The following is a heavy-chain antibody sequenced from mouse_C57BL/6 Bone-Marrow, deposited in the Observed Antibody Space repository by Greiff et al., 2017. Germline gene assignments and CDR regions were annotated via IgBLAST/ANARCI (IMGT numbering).Heavy chain of an antibody. CDR1: GYSFTSYW. Sequence: QVQLQQPGPELVMPGASVKLSCKASGYSFTSYWMHWVKQRPGQGLEWIGVIDPSDSITNYNQKFKGKSTLTVDKSSSTAYMQLSSLTSEDSAVYYCVCYYDSRAYWGQGTLVTVSA. CDR3: VCYYDSRAY. J-gene: IGHJ3*01. CDR2: IDPSDSIT. D-gene: IGHD1-1*01. V-gene: IGHV1-69*01.